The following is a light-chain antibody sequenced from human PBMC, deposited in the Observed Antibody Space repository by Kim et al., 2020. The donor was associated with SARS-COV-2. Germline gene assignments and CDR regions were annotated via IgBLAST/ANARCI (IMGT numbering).Light chain of an antibody. Sequence: QSVLTQPPSVSGAPGQRVTISCTGSSSNIGAGYDVHWYQQLPGTAPKLLIYGNSNRPSGVPYRFSGSKSGTSASLAITGLQAEDEADYYCQSYDSSLSGWVFGGGTQLTVL. CDR2: GNS. J-gene: IGLJ3*02. CDR3: QSYDSSLSGWV. V-gene: IGLV1-40*01. CDR1: SSNIGAGYD.